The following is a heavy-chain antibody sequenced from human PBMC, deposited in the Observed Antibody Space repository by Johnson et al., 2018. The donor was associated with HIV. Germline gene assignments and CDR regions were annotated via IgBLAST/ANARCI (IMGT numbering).Heavy chain of an antibody. D-gene: IGHD6-6*01. Sequence: QVQLVESGGGLVKPGGSLRLSCAASGFTSSDYYMSWIRQAPGKGLEWVSYISSSGSTISYADSVKGRITISRYNAKNLLYLQMNSLRAEDPAVYYGARVFYRYSSSSTAALDIWGQGTMVTVSS. V-gene: IGHV3-11*04. CDR1: GFTSSDYY. J-gene: IGHJ3*02. CDR3: ARVFYRYSSSSTAALDI. CDR2: ISSSGSTI.